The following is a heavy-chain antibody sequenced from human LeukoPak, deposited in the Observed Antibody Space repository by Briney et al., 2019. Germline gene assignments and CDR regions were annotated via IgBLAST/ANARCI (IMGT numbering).Heavy chain of an antibody. CDR1: GYTFTGYY. D-gene: IGHD2-21*02. Sequence: GASVKVSCKASGYTFTGYYIHWVRQAPGQGLEWMGWIKPNSGDTNYAQKFQGRVTMTRDTSISTVYVELSRLRSDDTAVYYCARDPSSGNGDSPKYCFDPWGQGTLVTVSS. CDR2: IKPNSGDT. CDR3: ARDPSSGNGDSPKYCFDP. V-gene: IGHV1-2*02. J-gene: IGHJ5*02.